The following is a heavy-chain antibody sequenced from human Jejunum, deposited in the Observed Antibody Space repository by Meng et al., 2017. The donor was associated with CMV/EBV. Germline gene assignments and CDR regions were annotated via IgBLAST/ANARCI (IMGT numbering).Heavy chain of an antibody. CDR3: AKSYCSRGTCYSFYY. CDR2: IYGDGDK. V-gene: IGHV2-5*02. J-gene: IGHJ4*02. D-gene: IGHD2-15*01. CDR1: GFSLSTSGVG. Sequence: GFSLSTSGVGVGWIRQPPGKALEWLSLIYGDGDKRYSPSLRSRLTITKDTSKNQVVLTMTNMDPVDTATYYCAKSYCSRGTCYSFYYWGQGTLVTVSS.